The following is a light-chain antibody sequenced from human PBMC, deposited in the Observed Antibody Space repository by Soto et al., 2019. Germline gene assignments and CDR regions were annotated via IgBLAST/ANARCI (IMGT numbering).Light chain of an antibody. Sequence: QTVVTQPPSASGTPGQRVSISCSGGSSNIGTNTVNWYQHLPGTAPKLLIFSNDERPSGVPDRFSGSKSGTSASLAISGLQSDDEADYYCAAWDDTLNGWVFGGGTKVTVL. CDR3: AAWDDTLNGWV. J-gene: IGLJ3*02. CDR1: SSNIGTNT. CDR2: SND. V-gene: IGLV1-44*01.